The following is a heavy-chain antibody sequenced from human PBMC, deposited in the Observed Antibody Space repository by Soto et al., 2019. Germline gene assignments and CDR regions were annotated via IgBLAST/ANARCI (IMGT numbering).Heavy chain of an antibody. CDR3: ARSYEGYCSGGSCQTPSYGMDV. CDR2: IFLFDTIT. CDR1: GYIFTSYW. Sequence: GESLKISCNGSGYIFTSYWICWVRQMPVKVLVWMGIIFLFDTITTYSPSYQAQVTISADKSISTAYLQWSSLKASDTAMYYCARSYEGYCSGGSCQTPSYGMDVWGQGTTVTVSS. J-gene: IGHJ6*02. D-gene: IGHD2-15*01. V-gene: IGHV5-51*01.